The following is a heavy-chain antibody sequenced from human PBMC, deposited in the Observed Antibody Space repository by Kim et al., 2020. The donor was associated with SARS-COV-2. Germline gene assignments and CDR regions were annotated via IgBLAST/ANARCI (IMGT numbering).Heavy chain of an antibody. V-gene: IGHV3-66*01. CDR3: ARGGLPGLGFDRGYMDV. J-gene: IGHJ6*03. D-gene: IGHD3-9*01. CDR2: IYSGGST. Sequence: GGSLRLSCAASGFTVSSNYMSWVRQAPGKGLEWVSVIYSGGSTYYADSVKGRFTISRDNSKNTLYLQMNSLRAEDTAVYYCARGGLPGLGFDRGYMDVWGKGTTVTVSS. CDR1: GFTVSSNY.